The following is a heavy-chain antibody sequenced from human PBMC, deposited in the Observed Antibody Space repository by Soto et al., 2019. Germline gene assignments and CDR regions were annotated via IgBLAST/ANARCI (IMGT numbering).Heavy chain of an antibody. Sequence: PGGSLRLSCAASGFTFYSYAMSWARQAPGKGLEWVSGISGSGDSTYYADSVKGRFTISRDNSKNTLYLQMNSLRAEDTAVYYCAKDGGVGSGWYGYYYYYYGMDVWGQGTTVTVSS. CDR3: AKDGGVGSGWYGYYYYYYGMDV. V-gene: IGHV3-23*01. J-gene: IGHJ6*02. D-gene: IGHD6-19*01. CDR2: ISGSGDST. CDR1: GFTFYSYA.